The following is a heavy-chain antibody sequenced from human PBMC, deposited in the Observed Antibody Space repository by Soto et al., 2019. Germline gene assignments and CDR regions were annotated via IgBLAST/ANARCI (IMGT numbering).Heavy chain of an antibody. V-gene: IGHV4-30-4*02. D-gene: IGHD2-2*01. Sequence: PSEALSLTCTVSGVSISSGDYFWSWSRRPPGKGREWIGYIYYSGSTYYNPSLKSRVTISVDPSKNQFSLKLRSVTAADTAVYYCARSQPLYGMDVWGQGPTVTVS. CDR3: ARSQPLYGMDV. CDR2: IYYSGST. CDR1: GVSISSGDYF. J-gene: IGHJ6*02.